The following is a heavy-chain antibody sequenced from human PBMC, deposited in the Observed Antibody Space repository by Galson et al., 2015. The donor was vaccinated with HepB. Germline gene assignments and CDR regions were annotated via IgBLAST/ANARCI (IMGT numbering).Heavy chain of an antibody. V-gene: IGHV3-30*02. CDR3: AKYGQYGSGAKHAFDI. CDR2: IRYDGSNK. J-gene: IGHJ3*02. CDR1: GFTFSSYG. Sequence: SLRLSCAASGFTFSSYGMHWVRQAPGKGLEWVAFIRYDGSNKYYADSVKGRFTISRDNSKNTLYLQMNSLRAEDTAVYYCAKYGQYGSGAKHAFDIWGQGTMVTVSS. D-gene: IGHD3-10*01.